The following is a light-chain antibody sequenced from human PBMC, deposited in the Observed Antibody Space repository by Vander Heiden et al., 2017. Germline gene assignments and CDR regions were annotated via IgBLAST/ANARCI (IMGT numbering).Light chain of an antibody. J-gene: IGKJ1*01. CDR1: QVISNN. CDR3: QKYNSAGWT. CDR2: AAS. Sequence: DIQMTQSPSSLSAFVGDRVTITCRASQVISNNLAWYQQKPGKVPKLLIYAASTLQSGVPSRFSGSGSGTDFTLTITSLQPEDVATYYCQKYNSAGWTFDQESNVE. V-gene: IGKV1-27*01.